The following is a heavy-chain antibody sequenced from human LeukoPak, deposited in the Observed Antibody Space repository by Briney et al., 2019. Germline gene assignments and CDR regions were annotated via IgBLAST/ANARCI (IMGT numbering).Heavy chain of an antibody. D-gene: IGHD3-10*02. CDR2: ISSSGSTI. Sequence: GGSLRLSCAASRFTVSSNHMTWVRQAPGKGLEWVSYISSSGSTIYYADSVKGRFTISRDNAKNSLYLQMNSLRAEDTAVYYCAELGITMIGGVWGKGTTVTISS. V-gene: IGHV3-48*03. CDR1: RFTVSSNH. J-gene: IGHJ6*04. CDR3: AELGITMIGGV.